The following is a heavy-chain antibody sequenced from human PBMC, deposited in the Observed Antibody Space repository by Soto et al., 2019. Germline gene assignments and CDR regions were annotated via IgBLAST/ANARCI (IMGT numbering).Heavy chain of an antibody. CDR3: TIDHYPTYYYGSASQNWFST. CDR1: GYTFSNAW. V-gene: IGHV3-15*01. CDR2: IKSKTDGGTT. J-gene: IGHJ5*01. Sequence: PGGYPRLSCAASGYTFSNAWMSWVRQAPGKGLEWVGRIKSKTDGGTTDYAAPVKGRFTISRADAKNTLYLQMNSLKNEDTAVYYCTIDHYPTYYYGSASQNWFSTWGQGA. D-gene: IGHD3-10*01.